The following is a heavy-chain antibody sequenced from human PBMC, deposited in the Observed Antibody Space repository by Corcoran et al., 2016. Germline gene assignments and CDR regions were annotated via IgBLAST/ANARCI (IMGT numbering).Heavy chain of an antibody. CDR3: ARSFWLYSSSWSDAFDI. V-gene: IGHV4-4*07. CDR2: IYTSGST. J-gene: IGHJ3*02. Sequence: QVQLQESGPGLVKPSETLSLTCTVSGGSISSYYWSWIRQPAGKGLEWIGRIYTSGSTNYNPSLKSRVTMSVDTSKNQFSLKLSSVTAADTAVYYWARSFWLYSSSWSDAFDIWGQGTMVTVSS. D-gene: IGHD6-13*01. CDR1: GGSISSYY.